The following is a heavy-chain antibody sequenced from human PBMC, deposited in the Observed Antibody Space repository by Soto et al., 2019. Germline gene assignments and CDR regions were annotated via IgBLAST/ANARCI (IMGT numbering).Heavy chain of an antibody. V-gene: IGHV3-30-3*01. CDR2: ISYDGSNK. J-gene: IGHJ4*02. CDR3: ARDLFPGFDY. Sequence: GGSLRLSCAASGFTFGSYAMHWVRQAPGKGLEWVAVISYDGSNKYYADSVKGRFTISRDNSKNTLYLQMNSLRAEDTAVYYCARDLFPGFDYWGQGTLVTVSS. CDR1: GFTFGSYA.